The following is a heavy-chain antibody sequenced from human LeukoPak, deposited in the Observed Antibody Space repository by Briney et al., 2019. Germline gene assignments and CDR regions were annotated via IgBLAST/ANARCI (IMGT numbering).Heavy chain of an antibody. Sequence: PSETLSLTCAVYGGSFSGYYWSWIRQPTGKGLEWIGEINHSGSTNYNPSLKSRVTISVDTSKNQFSLKLSSVTAADTAVYYCARAGAFYCSSTSCYTGRGWFDPWGQGTLVTVSS. V-gene: IGHV4-34*01. J-gene: IGHJ5*02. CDR1: GGSFSGYY. CDR2: INHSGST. D-gene: IGHD2-2*02. CDR3: ARAGAFYCSSTSCYTGRGWFDP.